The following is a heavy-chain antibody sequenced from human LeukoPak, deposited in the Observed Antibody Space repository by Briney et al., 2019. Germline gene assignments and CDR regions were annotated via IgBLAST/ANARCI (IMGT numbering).Heavy chain of an antibody. V-gene: IGHV3-30*03. CDR1: GFTFGTYG. Sequence: PGGSLRLSCAASGFTFGTYGMHWVRQAPGKGLEWMAVILSDGSIQNTADSVRGRFIISRDNSKNTLFLQMNRLRTEDTAVYYCARGAILGGYNLIDDWGQGTLVTVSS. CDR2: ILSDGSIQ. CDR3: ARGAILGGYNLIDD. D-gene: IGHD1-26*01. J-gene: IGHJ4*02.